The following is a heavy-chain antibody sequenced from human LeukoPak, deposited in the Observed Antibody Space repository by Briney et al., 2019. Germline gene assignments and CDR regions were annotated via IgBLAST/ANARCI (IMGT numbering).Heavy chain of an antibody. CDR2: LSGSADDS. CDR1: GFTFSKYA. Sequence: GGSLRLSCAASGFTFSKYAMAWVRQAPGKGLEWVSALSGSADDSYYADSVKGRFTISRDNSKNTLYLQMNSLRAEDTAVYYCAKLGGGYGPPRFDYWGQGTLVTVSS. CDR3: AKLGGGYGPPRFDY. V-gene: IGHV3-23*01. J-gene: IGHJ4*02. D-gene: IGHD1-26*01.